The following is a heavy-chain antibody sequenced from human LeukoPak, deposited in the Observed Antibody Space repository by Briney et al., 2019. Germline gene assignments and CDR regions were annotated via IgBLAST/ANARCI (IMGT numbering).Heavy chain of an antibody. Sequence: ASVKVSCKASGYTFTGYYMHWVRQAPGQGLEWMGWINPNSGGTNYAQKFQGWVTMTRDTSISTAYMELSRLRSDDTAVYYCARSPYSSSSNWFDPWGQGTLVTVSS. V-gene: IGHV1-2*04. CDR2: INPNSGGT. D-gene: IGHD6-13*01. J-gene: IGHJ5*02. CDR1: GYTFTGYY. CDR3: ARSPYSSSSNWFDP.